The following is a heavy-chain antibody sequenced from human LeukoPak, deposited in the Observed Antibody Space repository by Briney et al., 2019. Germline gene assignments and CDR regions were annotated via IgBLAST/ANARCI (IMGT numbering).Heavy chain of an antibody. CDR1: GYSFTNYW. CDR3: ATLMSTGIPAY. D-gene: IGHD5/OR15-5a*01. J-gene: IGHJ4*02. V-gene: IGHV5-51*01. Sequence: HGESLKISCKGSGYSFTNYWIGWVRQMPGKGLEWMGVIYPGDSDTRYSPSFQGQVTISADRSISTAYLQWSSLTASDTAVYYCATLMSTGIPAYWGQGTLVTVSS. CDR2: IYPGDSDT.